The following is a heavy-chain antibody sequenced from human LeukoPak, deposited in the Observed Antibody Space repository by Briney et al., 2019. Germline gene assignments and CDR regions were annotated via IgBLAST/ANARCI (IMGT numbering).Heavy chain of an antibody. J-gene: IGHJ4*02. D-gene: IGHD4-4*01. Sequence: ASVKVSCKVSGYTLTELSMHWVRQAPGKGLEWMGGFDPEDGETIYAQKFQGRVTMTEDTSTDTAYMELSSLRSEDTAVYYCATDLIRSNPSGFDYWGQGTLVTVSS. CDR3: ATDLIRSNPSGFDY. CDR1: GYTLTELS. V-gene: IGHV1-24*01. CDR2: FDPEDGET.